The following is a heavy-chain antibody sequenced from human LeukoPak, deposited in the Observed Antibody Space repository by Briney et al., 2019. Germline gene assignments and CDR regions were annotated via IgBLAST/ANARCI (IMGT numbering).Heavy chain of an antibody. CDR1: GFTFSDYY. V-gene: IGHV3-11*01. CDR2: ISSGGRTI. J-gene: IGHJ3*02. Sequence: GGPLRLSCAASGFTFSDYYMSWIRQAPGKGLEWVSYISSGGRTIYYADSVKGRFTMSRDNAKNSLYLQMNSLRAEDTAVYYCARENSTPTMTHAFDIWGQGTMVTVSS. D-gene: IGHD3-22*01. CDR3: ARENSTPTMTHAFDI.